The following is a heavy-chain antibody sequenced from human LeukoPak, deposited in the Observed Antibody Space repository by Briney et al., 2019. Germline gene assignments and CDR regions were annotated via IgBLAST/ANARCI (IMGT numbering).Heavy chain of an antibody. CDR2: TYYSGST. CDR1: GDSIRSYY. D-gene: IGHD2-15*01. J-gene: IGHJ5*02. CDR3: ATVVVAAYNWFDP. Sequence: SETLSLTCSVSGDSIRSYYWSWIRQPPGKGLEWIGNTYYSGSTNYNPSLKSRVTISVDTSKNQFSLKLSSVTAADTAVYYCATVVVAAYNWFDPWGQGTLVTVSS. V-gene: IGHV4-59*12.